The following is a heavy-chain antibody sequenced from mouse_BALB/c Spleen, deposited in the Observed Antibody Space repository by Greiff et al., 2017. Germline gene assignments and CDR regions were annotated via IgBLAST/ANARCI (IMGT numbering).Heavy chain of an antibody. J-gene: IGHJ4*01. CDR1: GYTFTSYV. V-gene: IGHV1-14*01. D-gene: IGHD2-10*02. Sequence: VQLQQSGPELVKPGASVKMSCKASGYTFTSYVMHWVKQTPGQGLEWIGYINPYNDGTKYNEKFKGQATLTSDKSSSTAYMELSSLTSEDSAVYYCAVYGNDYAMDYWGQGTSVTVSS. CDR3: AVYGNDYAMDY. CDR2: INPYNDGT.